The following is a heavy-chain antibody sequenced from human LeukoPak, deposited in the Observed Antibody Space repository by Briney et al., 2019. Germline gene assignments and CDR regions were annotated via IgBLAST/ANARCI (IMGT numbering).Heavy chain of an antibody. J-gene: IGHJ4*02. CDR2: IAVAGDT. D-gene: IGHD4-23*01. CDR3: ARNYGGNSAG. Sequence: GGSLRLSCAVSGFTLSDYDVHWVRQLTGKGLEWVSGIAVAGDTYHGGSVRGRFTISRESAKNSFYLQMNSLRDEDTAVYYCARNYGGNSAGWGQGTLVAVSS. V-gene: IGHV3-13*04. CDR1: GFTLSDYD.